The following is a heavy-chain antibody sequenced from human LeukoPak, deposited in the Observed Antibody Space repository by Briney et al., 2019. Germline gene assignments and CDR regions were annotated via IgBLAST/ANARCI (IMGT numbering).Heavy chain of an antibody. CDR1: GYTFSRYW. CDR2: ISSDGNNK. D-gene: IGHD2-2*01. V-gene: IGHV3-30*18. Sequence: GGSLRLSCAASGYTFSRYWMHWVRQAPGKGLEWVAGISSDGNNKDYSDSVKGRFTISRDNSKNTLYLQMNSLRAEDTAVYYCAKAAYCTSTSCHFSGYAQRPLDSWGQGTLVTVSS. J-gene: IGHJ4*02. CDR3: AKAAYCTSTSCHFSGYAQRPLDS.